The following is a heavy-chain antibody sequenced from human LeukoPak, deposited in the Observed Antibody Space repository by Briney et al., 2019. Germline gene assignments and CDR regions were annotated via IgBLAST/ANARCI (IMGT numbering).Heavy chain of an antibody. J-gene: IGHJ6*03. V-gene: IGHV3-30*18. D-gene: IGHD3-10*01. CDR3: AKGLGPLVRGVVPRTYYMDV. CDR2: ISYDGSSE. CDR1: GFTFSSYG. Sequence: GGSLRLSCVGSGFTFSSYGIHWVRQLPGKGPEWVAIISYDGSSEFYADSVKGRFKISRDNSKNTVNLQMNSLGVEDTAVYYCAKGLGPLVRGVVPRTYYMDVWGRGTTVTVS.